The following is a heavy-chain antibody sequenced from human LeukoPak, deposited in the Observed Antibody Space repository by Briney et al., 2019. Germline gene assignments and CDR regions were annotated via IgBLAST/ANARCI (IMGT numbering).Heavy chain of an antibody. CDR3: ARLGWNWFDP. CDR2: IYYSGST. Sequence: SETLSLTCTVSGGSISSSSFYWGWIRQPPVKGLEWIGSIYYSGSTYHNPSLKSRVTISVDTSKNQFSLKLSSETAADTAVYYCARLGWNWFDPWGQGNLVTVSS. CDR1: GGSISSSSFY. D-gene: IGHD1-1*01. J-gene: IGHJ5*02. V-gene: IGHV4-39*01.